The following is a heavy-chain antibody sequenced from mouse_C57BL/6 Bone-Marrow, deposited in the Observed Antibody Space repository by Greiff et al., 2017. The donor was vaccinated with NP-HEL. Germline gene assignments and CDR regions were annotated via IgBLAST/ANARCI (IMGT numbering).Heavy chain of an antibody. D-gene: IGHD2-13*01. J-gene: IGHJ4*01. CDR3: ARSRVTRAMDY. Sequence: QVQLQQPGAELVMPGASVKLSCKASGYTFTSYWMHWVKQRPGQGLEWIGEIDPSDSYTNYNQKFKGKSTLTVDKSSSTAYMQLSSLTSEDSAFYDCARSRVTRAMDYWGQGTSVTVSS. CDR1: GYTFTSYW. CDR2: IDPSDSYT. V-gene: IGHV1-69*01.